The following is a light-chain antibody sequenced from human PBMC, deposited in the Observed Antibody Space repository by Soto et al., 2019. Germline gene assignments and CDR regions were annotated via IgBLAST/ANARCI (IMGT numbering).Light chain of an antibody. CDR1: QSVGTN. V-gene: IGKV3-15*01. CDR3: QQYDNWPQLT. CDR2: GAS. Sequence: EIVMTQSPATLSVSPGESATLSCRASQSVGTNLAWYQQKPGQAPGLLISGASTRSTGIPARFSGSGFGTEFTLTISSLQSEDFAIFYCQQYDNWPQLTFGGGTKLEIK. J-gene: IGKJ4*01.